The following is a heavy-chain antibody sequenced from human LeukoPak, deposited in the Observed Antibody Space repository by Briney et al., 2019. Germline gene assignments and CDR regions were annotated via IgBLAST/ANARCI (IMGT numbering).Heavy chain of an antibody. CDR1: GGSIASYY. J-gene: IGHJ3*02. D-gene: IGHD3-22*01. Sequence: SDTLSLTCTGSGGSIASYYWSWIRQSPGKRLEWIASINYSGRTKLNPSLQSRVTISLDMSNNHFSLQLRSVTAADTAIYYCARLLDYDNSGDPDTFDIGGQGTMVTVFS. CDR3: ARLLDYDNSGDPDTFDI. CDR2: INYSGRT. V-gene: IGHV4-59*01.